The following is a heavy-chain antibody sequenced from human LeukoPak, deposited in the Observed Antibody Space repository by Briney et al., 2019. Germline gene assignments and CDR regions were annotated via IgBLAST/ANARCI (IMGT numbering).Heavy chain of an antibody. V-gene: IGHV1-46*01. CDR1: GCTFTCYY. CDR3: ARGSYGAKNAFDI. J-gene: IGHJ3*02. CDR2: INPSGGST. Sequence: ASVNVSCKASGCTFTCYYMHWVRQAPGQGLEWMGIINPSGGSTSYAQKFQGRVTMTRDTSTSTVYMELSSLRSEDTAVYYCARGSYGAKNAFDIWGQGTMVTVSS. D-gene: IGHD1-26*01.